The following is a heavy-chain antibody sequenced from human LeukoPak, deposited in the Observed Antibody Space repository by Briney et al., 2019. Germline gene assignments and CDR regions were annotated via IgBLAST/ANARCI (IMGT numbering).Heavy chain of an antibody. V-gene: IGHV4-59*01. CDR2: VYFSGST. CDR1: GGSISSYY. D-gene: IGHD6-19*01. J-gene: IGHJ3*01. Sequence: SETLSLTCTVSGGSISSYYWSWIRQPPGRGLEWIGYVYFSGSTNYNPSLKSRVTISVDTSKNQFSLKLSSVTAADTAVYYCARDAVARVWGQGTLVTVSS. CDR3: ARDAVARV.